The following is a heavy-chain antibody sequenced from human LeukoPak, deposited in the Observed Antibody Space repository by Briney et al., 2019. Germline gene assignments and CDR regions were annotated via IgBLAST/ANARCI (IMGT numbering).Heavy chain of an antibody. J-gene: IGHJ4*02. Sequence: SETLSLTCTVSGGSISSYYWSWIRQPPGKGLEWIGYIYYSGSTNYNPSLKSRVTISVDTSKNQFSLKLSSVTAADTAVYYCARDLGDCSGGSRYSYDYWAREPWSPSPQ. CDR2: IYYSGST. CDR3: ARDLGDCSGGSRYSYDY. V-gene: IGHV4-59*01. CDR1: GGSISSYY. D-gene: IGHD2-15*01.